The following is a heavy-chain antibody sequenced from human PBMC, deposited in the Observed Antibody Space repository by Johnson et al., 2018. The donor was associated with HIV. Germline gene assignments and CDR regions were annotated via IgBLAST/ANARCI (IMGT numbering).Heavy chain of an antibody. CDR1: DFTVSSNY. CDR3: ANPTGSDAFDI. V-gene: IGHV3-66*03. Sequence: VQLVESGGRLIQPGGSLRLSCTASDFTVSSNYMSWVRQAPGKGLEWVSVIYSGGSTYYADSLKGRFTISRDNSKNTLYLQMNSLRAEDTAVYYCANPTGSDAFDIWCQGTMVTVSS. CDR2: IYSGGST. J-gene: IGHJ3*02. D-gene: IGHD1-1*01.